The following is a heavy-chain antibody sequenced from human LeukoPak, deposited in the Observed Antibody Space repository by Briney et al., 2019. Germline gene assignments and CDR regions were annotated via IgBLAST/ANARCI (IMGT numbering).Heavy chain of an antibody. CDR3: ARERGYCSGGSCYRYFDY. CDR1: GYSFTAYY. J-gene: IGHJ4*02. CDR2: INPNSGGT. Sequence: ASVKVSCKASGYSFTAYYMHWVRQAPGQGLEWMGWINPNSGGTNYAQKFQGRVTMTRDTSISTAYMELSRLRSDDTAVYYCARERGYCSGGSCYRYFDYWGQGTLVTVSS. D-gene: IGHD2-15*01. V-gene: IGHV1-2*02.